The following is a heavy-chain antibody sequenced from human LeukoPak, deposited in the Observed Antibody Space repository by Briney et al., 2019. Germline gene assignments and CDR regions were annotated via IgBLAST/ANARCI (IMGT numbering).Heavy chain of an antibody. CDR2: IKQDGSEK. D-gene: IGHD6-13*01. J-gene: IGHJ4*02. Sequence: GGSLTLSCAASGFTFSSYWMSWVRRAPGKGLEWVANIKQDGSEKYYVDSVKGRFTISRDNAKNSLYLQMNSLRAEDTAVYYCARGPSSSWYGAPFDYWGQGTLVTVSS. CDR1: GFTFSSYW. V-gene: IGHV3-7*05. CDR3: ARGPSSSWYGAPFDY.